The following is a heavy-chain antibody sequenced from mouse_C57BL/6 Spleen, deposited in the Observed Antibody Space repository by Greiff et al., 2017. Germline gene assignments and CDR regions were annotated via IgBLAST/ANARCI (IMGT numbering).Heavy chain of an antibody. CDR2: ISDGGSYT. D-gene: IGHD1-1*01. CDR1: GFTFSSYA. CDR3: AKSLFTTVVAADV. J-gene: IGHJ1*03. V-gene: IGHV5-4*01. Sequence: EVQLVESGGGLVKPGGSLKLSCAASGFTFSSYAMSWVRQTPEKRLEWLATISDGGSYTYYPDNVKGRFTISRDNAKNNLYLQMSHVKSEDTAMYYCAKSLFTTVVAADVWGTGTTVTVSS.